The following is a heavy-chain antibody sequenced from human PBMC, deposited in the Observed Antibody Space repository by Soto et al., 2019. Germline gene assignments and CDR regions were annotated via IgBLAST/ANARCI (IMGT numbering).Heavy chain of an antibody. J-gene: IGHJ4*02. Sequence: PGGTLRLSCAASGFTFSSYGMHWVRQAPGKGLEWVAGIWYDGSNKYYADSVKGGFTISRDNSKNTLYLQMNSLRAEDTAVYYCARDLQQWLVTSLDYWGQGTLVTVSS. V-gene: IGHV3-33*01. CDR3: ARDLQQWLVTSLDY. D-gene: IGHD6-19*01. CDR1: GFTFSSYG. CDR2: IWYDGSNK.